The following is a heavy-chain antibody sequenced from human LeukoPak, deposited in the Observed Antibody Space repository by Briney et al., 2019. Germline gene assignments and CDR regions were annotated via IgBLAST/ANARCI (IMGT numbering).Heavy chain of an antibody. CDR3: ASLRYSSGWRWFDP. CDR2: IYYCGST. D-gene: IGHD6-19*01. J-gene: IGHJ5*02. V-gene: IGHV4-59*08. Sequence: SETLSLTCTVSGGSISSYYWSWIRQPPGKGLEWIGYIYYCGSTNYNPSLKSRVTISVDTSKNQFSLKLSSVTAADTAVYYCASLRYSSGWRWFDPWGQGTLVTVSS. CDR1: GGSISSYY.